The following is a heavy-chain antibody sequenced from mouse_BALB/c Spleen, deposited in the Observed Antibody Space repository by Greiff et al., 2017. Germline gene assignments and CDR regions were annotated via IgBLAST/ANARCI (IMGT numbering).Heavy chain of an antibody. V-gene: IGHV5-6-5*01. D-gene: IGHD2-4*01. CDR2: INSGGST. Sequence: EVKVVESGGGLVKPGGSLKLSCAASGFTFSSYAMSWVRQTPEKRLAWVASINSGGSTYYPDSVKGRFTISRDNARNILYLQMSSLRSEDTAMYYCARRGLHYAMDYWGQGTSVTVSS. CDR3: ARRGLHYAMDY. J-gene: IGHJ4*01. CDR1: GFTFSSYA.